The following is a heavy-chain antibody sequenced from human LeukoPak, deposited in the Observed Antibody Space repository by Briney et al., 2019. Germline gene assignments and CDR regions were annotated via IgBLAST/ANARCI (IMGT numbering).Heavy chain of an antibody. CDR3: ARYCSSTSCYLAHAFDI. V-gene: IGHV3-48*02. CDR1: GFTFSSYS. J-gene: IGHJ3*02. Sequence: GGSLTLSCAASGFTFSSYSRNWVRQAPGKGLEWVSYINSSATTTYYADSVKGRFTISRDNAKNSLYLQTNSLRDEDTAVYYCARYCSSTSCYLAHAFDIWGQGTMVTVSS. CDR2: INSSATTT. D-gene: IGHD2-2*01.